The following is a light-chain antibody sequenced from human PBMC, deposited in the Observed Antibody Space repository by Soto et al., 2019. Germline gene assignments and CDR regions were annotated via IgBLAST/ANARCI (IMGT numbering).Light chain of an antibody. V-gene: IGLV2-23*01. CDR2: DGS. J-gene: IGLJ2*01. CDR1: SSDVGSYHL. CDR3: WSYAGSSTSGVV. Sequence: QSVLTQPASVSGSPGQSITISCTGTSSDVGSYHLVSWYQQHPGKAPKLLIYDGSKRPSGVSNRFSGSKSGTTASLTISGLQAEDEADYYCWSYAGSSTSGVVFGGGTKLTVL.